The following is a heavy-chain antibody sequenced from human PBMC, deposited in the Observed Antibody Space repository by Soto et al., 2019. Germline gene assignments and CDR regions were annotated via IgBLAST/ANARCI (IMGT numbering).Heavy chain of an antibody. CDR2: ISYDGSNK. D-gene: IGHD3-22*01. J-gene: IGHJ6*02. CDR3: AKIPDYYDSSGHLQEYGMDV. CDR1: GFTCSSYG. Sequence: QVQLVESGGGVVQPGRSLRLSCAASGFTCSSYGMHWVRQAPGKGLEWVAVISYDGSNKYYADSVKGRFTISRDNSKNTLYLQMTSLRAEDTAVYYCAKIPDYYDSSGHLQEYGMDVWGQGTTVTVSS. V-gene: IGHV3-30*18.